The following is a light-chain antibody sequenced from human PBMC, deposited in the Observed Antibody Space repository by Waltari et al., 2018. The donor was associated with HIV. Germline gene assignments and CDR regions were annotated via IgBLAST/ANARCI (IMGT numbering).Light chain of an antibody. CDR2: TAS. J-gene: IGKJ1*01. CDR3: QQSHSNPRA. Sequence: DIQMTQYPSSLSASVGDRVTITCRASQSINNFLNWYQQKPGRAPKLLIYTASSLQSGVPSRFSGSGSGTDFTLTISNLQPEDSATYYCQQSHSNPRAFGQGTKVEIK. CDR1: QSINNF. V-gene: IGKV1-39*01.